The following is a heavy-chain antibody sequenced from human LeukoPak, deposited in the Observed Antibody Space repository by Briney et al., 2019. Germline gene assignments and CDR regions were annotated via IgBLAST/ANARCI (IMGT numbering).Heavy chain of an antibody. CDR2: VSDSGGST. J-gene: IGHJ4*02. Sequence: GGSLRLSCAASGFTFSHYAMSWVRQAPGKGLECVATVSDSGGSTHYADSVKGRFTISRDNSKNTLYLQMNSLRAEDTAVYYCAKNDIGYYFDYGGQGTLVTVSS. CDR3: AKNDIGYYFDY. CDR1: GFTFSHYA. D-gene: IGHD3-9*01. V-gene: IGHV3-23*01.